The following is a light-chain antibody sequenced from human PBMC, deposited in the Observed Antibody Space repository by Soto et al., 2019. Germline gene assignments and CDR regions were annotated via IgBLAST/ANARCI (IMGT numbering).Light chain of an antibody. CDR2: AAS. CDR1: QGISNY. Sequence: DIQMTQSPSSLSASVGDRVTITCRASQGISNYLAWYQQKPGKVPKLLIYAASTLDSGLPSRFSGSGSGTDFTLIISSLQAEDVATYYCQKYNSAPRTFGQGNKVEIK. V-gene: IGKV1-27*01. J-gene: IGKJ1*01. CDR3: QKYNSAPRT.